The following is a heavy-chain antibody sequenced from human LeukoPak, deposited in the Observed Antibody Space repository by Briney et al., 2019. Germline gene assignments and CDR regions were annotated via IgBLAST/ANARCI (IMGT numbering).Heavy chain of an antibody. Sequence: ASVKVSCKASGYTFTSYGISWVRQAPGQGLEWMGWISAYNGNTNYAQKLQGRVTMTTDTSTSTAYMELRSLRSDDTAVYYCAREVYYDSSGYQTDEAYYFDYWGQGTLVTVSS. D-gene: IGHD3-22*01. V-gene: IGHV1-18*01. CDR3: AREVYYDSSGYQTDEAYYFDY. CDR1: GYTFTSYG. CDR2: ISAYNGNT. J-gene: IGHJ4*02.